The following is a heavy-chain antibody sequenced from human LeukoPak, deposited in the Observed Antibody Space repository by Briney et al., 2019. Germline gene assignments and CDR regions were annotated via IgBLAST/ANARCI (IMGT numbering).Heavy chain of an antibody. CDR3: ARGPYCGGDCYRPDWYFDL. J-gene: IGHJ2*01. CDR1: GGTFSSYA. V-gene: IGHV1-69*05. Sequence: SVKVSCEASGGTFSSYAISWVRQAPGQGLEWMGRIIPIFGTANYAQKFQGRVTITTDESTSTAYMELSSLRSEDTAVYYCARGPYCGGDCYRPDWYFDLWGRGTLVTVSS. D-gene: IGHD2-21*02. CDR2: IIPIFGTA.